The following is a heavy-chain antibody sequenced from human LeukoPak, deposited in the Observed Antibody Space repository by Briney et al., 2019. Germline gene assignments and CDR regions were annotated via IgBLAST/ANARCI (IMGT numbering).Heavy chain of an antibody. Sequence: ASVKVSCKASGYTFTSYDINWVRQATGQGLEWMGWMNPNSGNTGYAQKFQGRVTMTRNTSISTAYMELSSLRSEDTAVYSCARGYCTNGVCYPPTYWGQGTLVTASS. J-gene: IGHJ4*02. CDR2: MNPNSGNT. CDR1: GYTFTSYD. V-gene: IGHV1-8*01. CDR3: ARGYCTNGVCYPPTY. D-gene: IGHD2-8*01.